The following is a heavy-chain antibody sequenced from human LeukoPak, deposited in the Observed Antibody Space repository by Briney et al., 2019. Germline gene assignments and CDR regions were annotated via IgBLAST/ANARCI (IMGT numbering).Heavy chain of an antibody. V-gene: IGHV1-18*01. D-gene: IGHD1-26*01. J-gene: IGHJ4*02. CDR3: ARFIFEGATAFDY. CDR2: ISAYSGNT. CDR1: GYTFTNYG. Sequence: GASVKVSCKTSGYTFTNYGISWVRQAPGQGLEWMGWISAYSGNTNYAQKVQGRVTMTTDTSTTTAYMELRSLRSDDTAVYYCARFIFEGATAFDYWGQGTLVTVSS.